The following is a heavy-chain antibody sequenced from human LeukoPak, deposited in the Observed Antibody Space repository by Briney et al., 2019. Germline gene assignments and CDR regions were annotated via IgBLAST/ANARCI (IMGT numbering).Heavy chain of an antibody. CDR1: GGSISSSSYY. CDR3: ARKGAVAGTRWFDP. J-gene: IGHJ5*02. V-gene: IGHV4-39*01. CDR2: IYYGGST. D-gene: IGHD6-19*01. Sequence: PSETLSLTCTVSGGSISSSSYYWGWIRQPPGKGLEWIGSIYYGGSTYYNPSLKSRVTISVDTSKNQFSLKLSSVTAADTAVYYCARKGAVAGTRWFDPWGQGTLVTVSS.